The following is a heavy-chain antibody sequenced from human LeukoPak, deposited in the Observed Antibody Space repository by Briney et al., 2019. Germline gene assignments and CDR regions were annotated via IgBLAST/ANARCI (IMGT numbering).Heavy chain of an antibody. D-gene: IGHD2-8*01. CDR2: INPSGGST. J-gene: IGHJ4*02. CDR3: ASQWGREPYFDD. Sequence: ASEKVSCKASVDIYNSYNFHWVRQAPGQGLDWMGVINPSGGSTTYAQKFQGTLTMTRDTSTRLVYMELSSLTSEDTAVYYCASQWGREPYFDDWGQGTLVTVSS. V-gene: IGHV1-46*02. CDR1: VDIYNSYN.